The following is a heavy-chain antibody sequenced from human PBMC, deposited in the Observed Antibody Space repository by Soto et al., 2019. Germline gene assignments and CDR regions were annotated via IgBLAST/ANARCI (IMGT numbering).Heavy chain of an antibody. CDR1: GFTFSNAW. CDR3: TTDTRGDRDAFDI. CDR2: IKSKTDGGTT. V-gene: IGHV3-15*01. D-gene: IGHD7-27*01. J-gene: IGHJ3*02. Sequence: GGSLRLSCAASGFTFSNAWMSWVRQAPGKGLEWVGRIKSKTDGGTTDYAAPVKGRFTISRDDSKNTLYLQMNSLKTEDTAVYYCTTDTRGDRDAFDIWGQGTMVTVSS.